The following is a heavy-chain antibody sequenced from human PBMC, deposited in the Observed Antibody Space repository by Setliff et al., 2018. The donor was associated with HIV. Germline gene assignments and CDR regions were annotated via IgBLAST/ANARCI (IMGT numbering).Heavy chain of an antibody. CDR3: ARYSPRGYTLAGPY. J-gene: IGHJ4*02. CDR1: GGSFSGYY. CDR2: INHSGST. Sequence: PSETMSLTCAVYGGSFSGYYWSWIRQPQGKGMEWIGEINHSGSTNYNTSLKRRVTISVDTSKNQLSLKLRFVTAADTVVYYCARYSPRGYTLAGPYWGQGTLVTVSS. V-gene: IGHV4-34*01. D-gene: IGHD6-25*01.